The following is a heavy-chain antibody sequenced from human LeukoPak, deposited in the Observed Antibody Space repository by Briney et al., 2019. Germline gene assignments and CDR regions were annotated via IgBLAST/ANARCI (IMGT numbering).Heavy chain of an antibody. CDR2: LYYSGST. D-gene: IGHD6-6*01. V-gene: IGHV4-59*01. J-gene: IGHJ4*02. Sequence: PSETLSLTCTVSGVSISSYYWSWIRQPPGKGLEWIGYLYYSGSTNYNPSLKSRVTISVDTSKNQFSLKLSSVTAADTAVYYCARDSSSQTFDYWGQGTLVTVSS. CDR1: GVSISSYY. CDR3: ARDSSSQTFDY.